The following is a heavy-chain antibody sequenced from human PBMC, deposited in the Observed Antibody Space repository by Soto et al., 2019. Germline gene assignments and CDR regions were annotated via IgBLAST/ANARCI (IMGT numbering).Heavy chain of an antibody. CDR3: ARVLHFYDSSGYYWFDP. V-gene: IGHV1-69*19. CDR1: GGTFSSYA. J-gene: IGHJ5*02. CDR2: IIPIFGTA. D-gene: IGHD3-22*01. Sequence: QVQLVQSGAEVKKPGSSVKVSCKASGGTFSSYAISWVRQAPGQGLEWMGGIIPIFGTANYAQKFQGRVTITADESTTTAYMDLISLRSEDTAVYYCARVLHFYDSSGYYWFDPWGQGTLVTVSS.